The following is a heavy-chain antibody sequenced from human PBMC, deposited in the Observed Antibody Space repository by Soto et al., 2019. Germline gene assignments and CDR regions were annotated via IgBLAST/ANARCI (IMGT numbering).Heavy chain of an antibody. CDR3: SKVGPTVWEGMDV. CDR1: GFTFSNAW. J-gene: IGHJ6*02. V-gene: IGHV3-15*07. D-gene: IGHD4-17*01. Sequence: EVQLVESGGGLVQPGGSLRLSCAASGFTFSNAWMNWVRQAPGKGLEWVGRIKSKGDGGTTDYAAPVNGRFTIARDDSKNTLYLQMSSLKTEDTAVYYCSKVGPTVWEGMDVWGQGTTVTVSS. CDR2: IKSKGDGGTT.